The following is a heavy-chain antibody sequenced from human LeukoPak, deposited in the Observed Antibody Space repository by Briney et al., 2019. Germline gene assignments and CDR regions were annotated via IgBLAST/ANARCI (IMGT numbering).Heavy chain of an antibody. CDR3: ARLSAGVRYYDFWSMDY. Sequence: SETLSLTCTVSGGSISSYYWSWIRQPAGKGLEWIGRIYTSGSTNYNPSLKSRVTMSVDTSKNQFSLKLSSVTAADTAVYYCARLSAGVRYYDFWSMDYWGQGTLVTVSS. D-gene: IGHD3-3*01. CDR1: GGSISSYY. V-gene: IGHV4-4*07. J-gene: IGHJ4*02. CDR2: IYTSGST.